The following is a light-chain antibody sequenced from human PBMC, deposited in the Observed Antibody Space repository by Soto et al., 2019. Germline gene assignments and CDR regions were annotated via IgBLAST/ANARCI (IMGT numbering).Light chain of an antibody. CDR3: QQYNNWPLSIT. J-gene: IGKJ5*01. V-gene: IGKV3-15*01. CDR2: GAS. Sequence: EIVMTQSPATLSVSPGERATLSCRASQSVSSNLACYQQKPGQAPRLLIYGASTRATGIPARFSGSGSGTEFTLTISSLQSEDFAVYYCQQYNNWPLSITFGQGTRLEIK. CDR1: QSVSSN.